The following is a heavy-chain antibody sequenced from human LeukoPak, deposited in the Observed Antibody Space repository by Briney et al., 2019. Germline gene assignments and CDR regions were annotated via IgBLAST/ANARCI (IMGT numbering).Heavy chain of an antibody. Sequence: GESLKISCKGSGYSFTSYWIAWVRQMPGKGLELMGIIYPSDSDTRYSPSFQDQVTFSADKSINTAFLQWSSLKASDTATYYCARADGDYIFDYWGQGTLVTVSS. CDR1: GYSFTSYW. D-gene: IGHD4-17*01. CDR3: ARADGDYIFDY. J-gene: IGHJ4*02. V-gene: IGHV5-51*01. CDR2: IYPSDSDT.